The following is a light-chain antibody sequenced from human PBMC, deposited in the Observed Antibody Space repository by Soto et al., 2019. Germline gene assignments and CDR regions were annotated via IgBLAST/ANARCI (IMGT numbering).Light chain of an antibody. CDR3: QQYGSSPPIT. J-gene: IGKJ5*01. CDR1: QSVSSSY. CDR2: GAS. Sequence: EIVLTKSPATLSLSPGERATLSCRARQSVSSSYLAWYQQKPGQAPRLLIYGASSRATGIPDRFSGSGSGTDFTLTISRLEPEDLAVYYCQQYGSSPPITVGQGTRLEIK. V-gene: IGKV3-20*01.